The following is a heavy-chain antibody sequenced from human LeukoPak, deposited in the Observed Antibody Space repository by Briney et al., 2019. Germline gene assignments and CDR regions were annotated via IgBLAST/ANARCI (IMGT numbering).Heavy chain of an antibody. J-gene: IGHJ4*02. V-gene: IGHV3-23*01. CDR2: ISGSGGST. Sequence: GGSLRLSCAASGFTFSSYAMSWVRQAPGKGVEWVSAISGSGGSTYYADSVKGRFTISRDNSKNTLYLQINSLRAEDTAVYYCAKDAAGTSLFDYWGQGTLVTVSS. D-gene: IGHD6-19*01. CDR3: AKDAAGTSLFDY. CDR1: GFTFSSYA.